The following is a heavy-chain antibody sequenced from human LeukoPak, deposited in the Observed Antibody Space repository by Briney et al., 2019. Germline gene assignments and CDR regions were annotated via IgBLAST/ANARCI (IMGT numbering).Heavy chain of an antibody. D-gene: IGHD5-18*01. CDR3: ARAGAYVDTAMVTLPLNWFDP. V-gene: IGHV1-2*02. J-gene: IGHJ5*02. CDR2: INPNSGGT. CDR1: GYTFTGYY. Sequence: ASVKVSCKASGYTFTGYYMHWVRQAPGQGLEWMGWINPNSGGTNYAQKFQGRVTMTRDTSISTAYMELSRLRSDDTAAYYCARAGAYVDTAMVTLPLNWFDPGAREPWSPSPQ.